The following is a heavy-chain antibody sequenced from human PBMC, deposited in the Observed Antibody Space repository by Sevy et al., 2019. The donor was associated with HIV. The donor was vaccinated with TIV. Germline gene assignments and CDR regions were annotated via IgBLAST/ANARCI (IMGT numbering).Heavy chain of an antibody. D-gene: IGHD3-22*01. Sequence: GGSLRLSCTASGFTFGDYAMSWFRQAPGKGLEWVGFIRSKAYGGTKEYAASVKGRFTISRDDSKSIAYLQMNSLKTEDTAVYYCTRVGSSGYYYRVDAFDIWGQGTMVTVSS. CDR2: IRSKAYGGTK. V-gene: IGHV3-49*03. CDR1: GFTFGDYA. CDR3: TRVGSSGYYYRVDAFDI. J-gene: IGHJ3*02.